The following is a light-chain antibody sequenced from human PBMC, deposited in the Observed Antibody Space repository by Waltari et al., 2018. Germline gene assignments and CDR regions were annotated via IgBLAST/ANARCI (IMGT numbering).Light chain of an antibody. Sequence: EIVMPQSPATLSVSPGERATLSCSSSQRISSNLAWYQQKPGQAPRLLFYGASIRATGIPARFSGSGSGTEFTLTINSMQSEDFAVYHCQQYNNWPLLFGQGTKVEIK. J-gene: IGKJ1*01. CDR1: QRISSN. CDR2: GAS. V-gene: IGKV3-15*01. CDR3: QQYNNWPLL.